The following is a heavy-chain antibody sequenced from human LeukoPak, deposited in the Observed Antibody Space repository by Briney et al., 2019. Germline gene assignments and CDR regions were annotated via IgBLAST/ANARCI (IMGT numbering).Heavy chain of an antibody. CDR1: GGSISSGGYS. CDR3: ASQYSSGWYYFDY. J-gene: IGHJ4*02. Sequence: PSQTLSLTCAVSGGSISSGGYSWSWIRQPPGKGLEWIGYIYHSGSTYYNPSLKSRVTISVDRSKNQFSLKLSSVTAADTAAYYCASQYSSGWYYFDYWGQGTLVTVSS. CDR2: IYHSGST. V-gene: IGHV4-30-2*01. D-gene: IGHD6-19*01.